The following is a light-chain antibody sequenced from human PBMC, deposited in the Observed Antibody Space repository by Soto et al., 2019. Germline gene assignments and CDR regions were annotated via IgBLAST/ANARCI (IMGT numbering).Light chain of an antibody. CDR2: DAT. CDR1: QSVNTS. V-gene: IGKV3-11*01. J-gene: IGKJ1*01. Sequence: IVLTQSPVTLSLSPWEGAALSCTASQSVNTSLGWYQQKPGQAPRLLIYDATLRATGIPARFTGSGSGTDFTLTITSLEPEDFAVYYCQQRGNWPRTWAFGQGTKVDIK. CDR3: QQRGNWPRTWA.